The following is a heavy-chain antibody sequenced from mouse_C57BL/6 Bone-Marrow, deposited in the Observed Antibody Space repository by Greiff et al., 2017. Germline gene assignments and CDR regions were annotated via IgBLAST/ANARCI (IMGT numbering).Heavy chain of an antibody. CDR2: INPYNGGT. J-gene: IGHJ2*01. D-gene: IGHD2-10*02. CDR1: GYTFTDYY. Sequence: VQLQQSGPVLVKPGASVKMSCTASGYTFTDYYMNWVKQSHGKSLEWIGVINPYNGGTSYNQKVKGKATLTVDKSSSTAYMELNSLTSEDSAVYYCARGEVWYGNYEGWGQGTTLTVSS. V-gene: IGHV1-19*01. CDR3: ARGEVWYGNYEG.